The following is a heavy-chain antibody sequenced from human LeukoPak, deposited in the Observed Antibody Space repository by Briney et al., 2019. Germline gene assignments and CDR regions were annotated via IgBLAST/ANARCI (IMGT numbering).Heavy chain of an antibody. Sequence: AGGSLRLSCAASGFTVSSNYMSWVRQAPGKGLEWVSVIYNGGSTYYADSVKGRFTISRDNSKNTLYLQMNSLRAEDMAVYYCARLPSGYYFDYWGQGTLVTVSS. J-gene: IGHJ4*02. CDR3: ARLPSGYYFDY. V-gene: IGHV3-53*01. CDR2: IYNGGST. CDR1: GFTVSSNY.